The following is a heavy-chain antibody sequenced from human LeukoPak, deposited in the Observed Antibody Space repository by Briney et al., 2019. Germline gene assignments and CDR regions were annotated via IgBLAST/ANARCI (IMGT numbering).Heavy chain of an antibody. CDR1: GFTFSSYG. D-gene: IGHD3-22*01. V-gene: IGHV3-48*01. J-gene: IGHJ4*02. Sequence: GGSLRLSCAASGFTFSSYGMNWVRQAPGKGLEGVSYISSSSSTIYYADSVKGRFTISRDNAKNSLYLQMNSLRAEDTAVYYCARLTGYYDSSGYLDYWGQGTLVTVSS. CDR3: ARLTGYYDSSGYLDY. CDR2: ISSSSSTI.